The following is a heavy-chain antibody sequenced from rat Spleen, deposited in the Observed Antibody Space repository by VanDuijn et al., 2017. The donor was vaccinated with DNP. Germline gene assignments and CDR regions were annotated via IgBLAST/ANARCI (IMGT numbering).Heavy chain of an antibody. V-gene: IGHV3-1*01. CDR2: ISYSGTT. D-gene: IGHD1-1*01. J-gene: IGHJ1*01. CDR1: GYSITSNY. Sequence: EVQLQESGPGLVKPSQSLSLTCSVTGYSITSNYWGWIRKFPGNKMEWMAYISYSGTTGYNPSLKSRISITRDTSKNQFFLQLNSVTTEDTATYYCARYSGYYWYLDFWGPGTMVTVSS. CDR3: ARYSGYYWYLDF.